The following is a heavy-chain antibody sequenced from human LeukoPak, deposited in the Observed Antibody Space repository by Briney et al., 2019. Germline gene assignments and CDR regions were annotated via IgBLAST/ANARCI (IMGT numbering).Heavy chain of an antibody. Sequence: ASVKVSCKASGYTFTRYYMHWVRQAPGQGGEGMGWINPNSGGTNYAQKFQGRVTMTRDTSISTAYMELSRLRSDDTAVYYCARDGKQWLVRAHFDYWGQGTLVTVSS. CDR2: INPNSGGT. CDR1: GYTFTRYY. CDR3: ARDGKQWLVRAHFDY. V-gene: IGHV1-2*02. J-gene: IGHJ4*02. D-gene: IGHD6-19*01.